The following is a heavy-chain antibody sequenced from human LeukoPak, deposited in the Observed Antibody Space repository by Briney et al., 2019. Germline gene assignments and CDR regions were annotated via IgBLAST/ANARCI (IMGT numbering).Heavy chain of an antibody. V-gene: IGHV4-34*01. J-gene: IGHJ6*03. CDR1: GGSFSGYY. Sequence: SETLSLTCAVYGGSFSGYYWSWIRQPPGKGLEWIGGINHSGSTNYNPSLKSRVTISVDTSKNQFSLKLSSVTAADTAVYYCARAGYCSGGSCYSDYYYYMDVWGKGTTVTVSS. D-gene: IGHD2-15*01. CDR2: INHSGST. CDR3: ARAGYCSGGSCYSDYYYYMDV.